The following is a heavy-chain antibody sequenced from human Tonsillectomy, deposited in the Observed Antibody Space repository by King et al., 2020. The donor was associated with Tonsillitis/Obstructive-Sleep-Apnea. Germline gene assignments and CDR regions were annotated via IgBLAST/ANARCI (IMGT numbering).Heavy chain of an antibody. CDR3: ARNHCSGGSRYSGIADYYFDH. D-gene: IGHD2-15*01. Sequence: VQLVQSGAEVKKPGSSVKVSCKASGGTFSSYVISWVRQAPGQGLEWMGGIIPILGKANYAQTFQGRVTITADESTSTAYMELSSLRSEDTAVYYCARNHCSGGSRYSGIADYYFDHWGQGTLVTVSS. CDR1: GGTFSSYV. V-gene: IGHV1-69*12. J-gene: IGHJ4*02. CDR2: IIPILGKA.